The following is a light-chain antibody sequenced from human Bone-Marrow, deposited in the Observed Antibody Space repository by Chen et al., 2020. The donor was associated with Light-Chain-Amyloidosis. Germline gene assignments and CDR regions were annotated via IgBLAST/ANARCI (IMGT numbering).Light chain of an antibody. J-gene: IGLJ3*02. CDR2: DDS. CDR3: QVWDRSSDRPV. CDR1: KIGSTS. V-gene: IGLV3-21*02. Sequence: SYVLTQPSSVSVDPGQTATIACGGNKIGSTSVHWYQQTPGQAPLLVVYDDSDRPSGIPERLSCSNAGNTATLTISRVEAGDEADYYCQVWDRSSDRPVFGGGTKLTVL.